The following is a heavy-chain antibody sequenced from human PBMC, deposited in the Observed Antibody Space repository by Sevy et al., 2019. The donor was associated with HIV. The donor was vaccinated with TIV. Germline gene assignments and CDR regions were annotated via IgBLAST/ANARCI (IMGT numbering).Heavy chain of an antibody. J-gene: IGHJ4*02. V-gene: IGHV4-31*03. CDR3: ARESAYNFADY. Sequence: SETLSLTCTVSGGSISSGGYYWSWIRQHPGKGLEWIGYIYYSGSTYYNPSLKSRVTISVDTSKNQFSLKLSSVTAADTAVYYRARESAYNFADYWGQGTLVTVSS. CDR2: IYYSGST. D-gene: IGHD3-3*01. CDR1: GGSISSGGYY.